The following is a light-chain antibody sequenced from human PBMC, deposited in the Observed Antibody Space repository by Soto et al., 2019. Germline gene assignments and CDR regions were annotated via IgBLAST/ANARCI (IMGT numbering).Light chain of an antibody. CDR2: EVI. J-gene: IGLJ1*01. Sequence: QSVLTQPASVSGSPGQSITISCTGTSSDVGGYNYVSWYQQHPGKAPKLMIYEVINRPSGVSNRFSGSKSGNTASLTISGLQAEDEADYYCSSYTTTNTYAFGSGTNVTVL. CDR3: SSYTTTNTYA. V-gene: IGLV2-14*01. CDR1: SSDVGGYNY.